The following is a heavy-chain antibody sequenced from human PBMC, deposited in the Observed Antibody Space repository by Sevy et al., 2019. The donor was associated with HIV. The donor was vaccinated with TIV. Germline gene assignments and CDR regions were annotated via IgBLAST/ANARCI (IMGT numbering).Heavy chain of an antibody. V-gene: IGHV6-1*01. Sequence: SQTLSLTCAISGDTDSNNSGAWNWIRQSPSRGLEWLRRTYYRSKCFYDYAVSVKSRIAINPDTTKNQISLQLKSVTPEDTAVYYCAREQWLSGNGVDPWGQGTLVTVSS. CDR1: GDTDSNNSGA. CDR3: AREQWLSGNGVDP. CDR2: TYYRSKCFY. J-gene: IGHJ5*02. D-gene: IGHD6-19*01.